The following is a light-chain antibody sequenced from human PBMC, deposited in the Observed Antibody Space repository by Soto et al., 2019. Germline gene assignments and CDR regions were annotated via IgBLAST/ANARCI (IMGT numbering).Light chain of an antibody. CDR1: QSVRSRY. J-gene: IGKJ1*01. Sequence: EIVLTQSPGTLSLCPGERATLSCRASQSVRSRYLAWYQQKPGRAPRLLIYGASNRATGIPDRFSGSGSGTDFTLTVSRLEPADFAVYFCQQYDTSPGTFGQGTKVEIK. V-gene: IGKV3-20*01. CDR3: QQYDTSPGT. CDR2: GAS.